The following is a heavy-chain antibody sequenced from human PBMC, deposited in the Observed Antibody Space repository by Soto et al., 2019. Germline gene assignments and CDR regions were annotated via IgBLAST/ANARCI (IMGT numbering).Heavy chain of an antibody. J-gene: IGHJ6*04. CDR1: GFTFRTYW. Sequence: EVQLVESGGGLVQPGGSLRLSCAASGFTFRTYWMQWARQAPGKGLEWVSRINNDGSSTDYADSVKGRFTISRDNAKDTLYLQMNSLRAEDTATYYCAKGTMDVWGKGTTVTVSS. D-gene: IGHD3-10*01. CDR3: AKGTMDV. CDR2: INNDGSST. V-gene: IGHV3-74*01.